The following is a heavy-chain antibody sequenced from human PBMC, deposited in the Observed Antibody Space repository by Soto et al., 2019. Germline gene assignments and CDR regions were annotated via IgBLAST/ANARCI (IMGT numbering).Heavy chain of an antibody. V-gene: IGHV3-23*01. CDR3: AKSYGDYVFFDY. Sequence: EVQLLESGGGVGQPGGSLRLSCAATGFSFSSYALNWVRQAPGKGLEWVSGISGTGGSTYYADSVKGRFTISRDNSKNTLYLQMNSLRAVDTAVYYCAKSYGDYVFFDYWGQGSLVTVPS. D-gene: IGHD4-17*01. CDR2: ISGTGGST. CDR1: GFSFSSYA. J-gene: IGHJ4*02.